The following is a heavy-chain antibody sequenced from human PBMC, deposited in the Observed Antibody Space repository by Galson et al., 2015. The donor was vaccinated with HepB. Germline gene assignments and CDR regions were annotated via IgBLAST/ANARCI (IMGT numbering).Heavy chain of an antibody. CDR3: AKEADAYRSRFVAS. Sequence: SLRLSCAASGFTFSSYAMHWVRQGPGKGLEWVAVVSHDGKVQYYVDSVKGRLTISRDNSKNTLYLQMDSLRPEDTAVYYCAKEADAYRSRFVASWGQGTLVTVSS. CDR2: VSHDGKVQ. V-gene: IGHV3-30*18. CDR1: GFTFSSYA. D-gene: IGHD6-19*01. J-gene: IGHJ4*02.